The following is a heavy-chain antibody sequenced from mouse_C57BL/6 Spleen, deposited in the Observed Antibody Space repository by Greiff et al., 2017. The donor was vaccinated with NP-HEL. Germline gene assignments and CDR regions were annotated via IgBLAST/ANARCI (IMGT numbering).Heavy chain of an antibody. Sequence: EVKLVESGGGLVKPGGSLKLSCAASGFTFSSYTMSWVRQTPEKRLEWVATISGGGGNTYYPDSVKGRFTISRDNAKNTLYLQMSSLRSEDTALYYCARQGNPYYFDYWGQGTSVTVSS. CDR1: GFTFSSYT. D-gene: IGHD1-1*01. V-gene: IGHV5-9*01. J-gene: IGHJ4*01. CDR3: ARQGNPYYFDY. CDR2: ISGGGGNT.